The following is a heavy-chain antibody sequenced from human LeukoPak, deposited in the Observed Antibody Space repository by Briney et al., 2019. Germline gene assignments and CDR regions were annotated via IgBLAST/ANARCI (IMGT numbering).Heavy chain of an antibody. V-gene: IGHV3-23*01. J-gene: IGHJ3*01. CDR3: ARDIQLST. CDR2: IRFSGANT. D-gene: IGHD5-24*01. CDR1: GFTFRDSA. Sequence: PGGALRLSCAGSGFTFRDSAMTWVRQAPGKGLEWVSLIRFSGANTYYADSVKGRFTISRDNSKDTLYLQMNSLRAEDTAIYYCARDIQLSTWGLGTMVTVSS.